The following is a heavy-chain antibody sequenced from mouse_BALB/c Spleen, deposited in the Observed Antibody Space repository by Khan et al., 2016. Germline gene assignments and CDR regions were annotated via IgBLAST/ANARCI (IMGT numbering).Heavy chain of an antibody. CDR3: SSGVGYVY. D-gene: IGHD1-3*01. CDR1: GYSITSGYG. V-gene: IGHV3-1*02. CDR2: IHYSGST. Sequence: EVQLQESGPDLVKPSQSLSLTCTVTGYSITSGYGWHWIRQFPGNKLEWMGYIHYSGSTNCNPSLKSRISITRDTSKNQFFLQLNSVTTEDTATRFCSSGVGYVYWGQGTLVTVSA. J-gene: IGHJ3*01.